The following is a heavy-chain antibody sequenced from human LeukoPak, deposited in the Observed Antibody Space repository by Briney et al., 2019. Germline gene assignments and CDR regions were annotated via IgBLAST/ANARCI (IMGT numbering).Heavy chain of an antibody. Sequence: GRSLRLSCAASGFTFSSYGMHRVRQAPGKGLEWVAVIWYDGSNKYYADSVKGRFTISRDNSKNTLYLQMNSLRAEDTAVYYCARDVYSSGLDYWGQGTLVTVSS. J-gene: IGHJ4*02. V-gene: IGHV3-33*01. D-gene: IGHD3-22*01. CDR3: ARDVYSSGLDY. CDR1: GFTFSSYG. CDR2: IWYDGSNK.